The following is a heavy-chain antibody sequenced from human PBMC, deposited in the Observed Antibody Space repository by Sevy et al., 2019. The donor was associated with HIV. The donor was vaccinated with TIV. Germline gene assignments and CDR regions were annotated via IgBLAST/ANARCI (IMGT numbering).Heavy chain of an antibody. CDR2: IKQDGTET. CDR1: GFTFSTYW. V-gene: IGHV3-7*01. J-gene: IGHJ4*02. D-gene: IGHD3-16*02. Sequence: GGSLRLSCEVSGFTFSTYWMTWVRQAPGKGLEWVANIKQDGTETSYVDSVRGRFTISRDNAKKSLYLQLDNLRVEDMAVYYCARALADWGSFRYSLWGQGTLVTVSS. CDR3: ARALADWGSFRYSL.